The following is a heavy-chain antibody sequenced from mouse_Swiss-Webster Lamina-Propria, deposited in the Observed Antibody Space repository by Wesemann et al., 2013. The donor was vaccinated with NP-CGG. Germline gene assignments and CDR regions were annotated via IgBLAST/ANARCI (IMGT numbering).Heavy chain of an antibody. D-gene: IGHD1-1*01. CDR2: ISTYYGDA. V-gene: IGHV1-67*01. J-gene: IGHJ3*01. Sequence: WVKQSHAKSLEWIGVISTYYGDASYNQKFKGKATMTVDKSSSTAYMELARLTSEDSAIYYCARRDYYGSSYVGWFAYWGQGTLVTVSA. CDR3: ARRDYYGSSYVGWFAY.